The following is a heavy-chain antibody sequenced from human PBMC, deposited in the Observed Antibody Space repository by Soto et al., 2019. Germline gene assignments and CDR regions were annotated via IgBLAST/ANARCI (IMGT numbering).Heavy chain of an antibody. D-gene: IGHD5-18*01. CDR2: LNSDGSAT. CDR3: ARDTQLWRVDS. CDR1: GFTFSSYW. Sequence: EVQLVESGGGLVQPGESLRLSCAASGFTFSSYWMHWVRQAPGKGLVWVSRLNSDGSATTYADSVKGRFTISRDNVKNTLYLQMNSLRVEDTAVYFCARDTQLWRVDSWGQGTLVTVSS. J-gene: IGHJ4*02. V-gene: IGHV3-74*01.